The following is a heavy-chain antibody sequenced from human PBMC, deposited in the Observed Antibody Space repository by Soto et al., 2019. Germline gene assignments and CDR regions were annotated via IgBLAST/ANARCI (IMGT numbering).Heavy chain of an antibody. CDR2: IIPIFGTA. V-gene: IGHV1-69*01. J-gene: IGHJ4*02. CDR1: GGTFSSYA. Sequence: QVQLVQSGAEVKKPGSSVKVSCKASGGTFSSYAISWVRQAPGQGLEWMGGIIPIFGTANYAQKFQGRVTITADESTSTAYMELSSLRSEDTAVYYCARAQGGVGATTRWVNYFDYWGQGTLVTVSS. CDR3: ARAQGGVGATTRWVNYFDY. D-gene: IGHD1-26*01.